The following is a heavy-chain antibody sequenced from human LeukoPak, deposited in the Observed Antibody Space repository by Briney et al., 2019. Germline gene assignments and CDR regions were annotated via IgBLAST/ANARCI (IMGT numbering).Heavy chain of an antibody. CDR3: ARAHYDFWSGYYTPFDY. Sequence: GGSLRLSFAASGFTVSSNYMSWVRQAPGKGLEWVSVIYSGGSTYYADSVKGRFTISRDNSKNTLYLQMNSLRAEDTAVYYCARAHYDFWSGYYTPFDYWGQGTLVTVSS. CDR2: IYSGGST. CDR1: GFTVSSNY. D-gene: IGHD3-3*01. V-gene: IGHV3-66*01. J-gene: IGHJ4*02.